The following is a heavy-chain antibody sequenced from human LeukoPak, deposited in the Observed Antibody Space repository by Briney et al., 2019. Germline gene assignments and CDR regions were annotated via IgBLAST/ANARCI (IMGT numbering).Heavy chain of an antibody. D-gene: IGHD1-26*01. CDR1: GFTFSTSA. V-gene: IGHV3-73*01. CDR2: IRGKTNSYAT. CDR3: ARLEWDNYYYYGMDV. Sequence: GGSLRLSCATSGFTFSTSAMHWVRQASGKGLEWLGRIRGKTNSYATAYAASVEGRFTIPRDDSKNTAYLQMNSLKTEDTAVYSCARLEWDNYYYYGMDVWGQGTTVTVSS. J-gene: IGHJ6*02.